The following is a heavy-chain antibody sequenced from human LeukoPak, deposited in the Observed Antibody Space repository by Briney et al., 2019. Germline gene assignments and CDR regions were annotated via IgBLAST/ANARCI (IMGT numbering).Heavy chain of an antibody. D-gene: IGHD5-24*01. J-gene: IGHJ4*02. CDR2: INPSGGST. CDR3: ARGRWLQAYFDY. V-gene: IGHV1-46*01. CDR1: GYTFTSYY. Sequence: ASVKVSCKASGYTFTSYYMHWVRQAPGQGLEWMGIINPSGGSTSYAQKFQGRVTITADESTSTAYMELSSLRSEDTAVYYCARGRWLQAYFDYWGQGTLVTVSS.